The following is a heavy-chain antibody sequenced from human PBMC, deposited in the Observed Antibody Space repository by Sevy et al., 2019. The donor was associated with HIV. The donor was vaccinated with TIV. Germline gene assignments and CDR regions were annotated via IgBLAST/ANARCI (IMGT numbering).Heavy chain of an antibody. CDR3: ARGARGTLPSYYYYPMDV. CDR2: IYPGDSDT. CDR1: GYRFTDYW. J-gene: IGHJ6*02. Sequence: GESLKLSCKASGYRFTDYWIGWVRQMPGKGLEWMGIIYPGDSDTTYSPSFQGQVTISVDKSINTAYLQWSSLKASDTAIFYCARGARGTLPSYYYYPMDVWGQGTTVTVSS. D-gene: IGHD1-1*01. V-gene: IGHV5-51*01.